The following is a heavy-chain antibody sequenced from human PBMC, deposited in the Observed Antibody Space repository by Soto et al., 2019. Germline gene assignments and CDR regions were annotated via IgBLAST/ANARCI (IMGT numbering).Heavy chain of an antibody. CDR2: ISGTGGSK. D-gene: IGHD1-1*01. CDR3: ARSLGDRWNEYFFQY. Sequence: EVQLLESGGHLVQPGGSLRLSCAASGFTFGYYSMSWVRQSPGKGLEWVAGISGTGGSKYHADSVAGRFAISRDNSKRTPYLQRNNLRTEYTAVYYCARSLGDRWNEYFFQYWGQGTRVTFSS. CDR1: GFTFGYYS. V-gene: IGHV3-23*01. J-gene: IGHJ4*02.